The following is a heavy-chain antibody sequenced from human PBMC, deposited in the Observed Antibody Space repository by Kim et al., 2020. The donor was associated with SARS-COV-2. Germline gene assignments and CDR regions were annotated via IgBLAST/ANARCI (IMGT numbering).Heavy chain of an antibody. Sequence: GGSLRLSCAASGFTFSSYAMSWVRQAPGKGLEWVSSISGSGSSTYYADSVKGRFTISRDNSKNTLYLQMNSLRAEDTAVYYCAKHSYYYGSGRYYNGDGGDYWGQGTLVTVSS. CDR3: AKHSYYYGSGRYYNGDGGDY. V-gene: IGHV3-23*01. D-gene: IGHD3-10*01. CDR2: ISGSGSST. J-gene: IGHJ4*02. CDR1: GFTFSSYA.